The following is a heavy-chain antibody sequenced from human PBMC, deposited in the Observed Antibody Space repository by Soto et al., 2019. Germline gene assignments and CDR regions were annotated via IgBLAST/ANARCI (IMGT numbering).Heavy chain of an antibody. CDR2: IVPFFRTP. CDR3: AGRITMFGVDYFDS. V-gene: IGHV1-69*12. CDR1: GGNFNTYT. Sequence: QVQLVQSGAEVKKPGSSVKVSCKASGGNFNTYTITWVRQAPGQGLEWMGGIVPFFRTPTYAQKFQDRVTIAAGESTSTAYMELSSLRSDDTAVYYCAGRITMFGVDYFDSWGQGTLVTVSS. J-gene: IGHJ4*02. D-gene: IGHD3-3*01.